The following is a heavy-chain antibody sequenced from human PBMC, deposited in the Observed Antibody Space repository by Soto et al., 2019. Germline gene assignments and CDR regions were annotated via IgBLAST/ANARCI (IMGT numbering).Heavy chain of an antibody. CDR3: ARLHAFWSEWELPASDFDY. D-gene: IGHD1-26*01. Sequence: PVGSLRLSCAASGFTFSSYAMHWVRQAPGKGLEWVAVISYDGSNKYYADSVKGRFTISRDNSKNTLYLQMNSLRAEDTAVYYCARLHAFWSEWELPASDFDYWGQGTLVTVSS. CDR1: GFTFSSYA. V-gene: IGHV3-30-3*01. J-gene: IGHJ4*02. CDR2: ISYDGSNK.